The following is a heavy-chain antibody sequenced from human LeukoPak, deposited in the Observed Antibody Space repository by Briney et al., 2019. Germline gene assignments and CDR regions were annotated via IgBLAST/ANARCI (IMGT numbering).Heavy chain of an antibody. CDR1: GFTFSSYE. J-gene: IGHJ6*02. D-gene: IGHD3-9*01. CDR2: ISSSGSTI. V-gene: IGHV3-48*03. Sequence: GGSLRLSCAASGFTFSSYEMNWVRQAPGKGLEWVSYISSSGSTIYYADSVKGRFTISRDNAKNSLYLQMNSLRAEDTAVYYCARDQVVYDILTGYSIYYGMDVWGQGTTVTVSS. CDR3: ARDQVVYDILTGYSIYYGMDV.